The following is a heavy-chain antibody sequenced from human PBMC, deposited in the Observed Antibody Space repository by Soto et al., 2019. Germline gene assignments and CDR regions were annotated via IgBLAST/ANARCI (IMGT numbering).Heavy chain of an antibody. D-gene: IGHD2-2*01. J-gene: IGHJ3*01. CDR1: DGAIRIYY. CDR3: ARKQCLAHPFDL. CDR2: IYTSGST. V-gene: IGHV4-4*07. Sequence: PETRSLTCTVSDGAIRIYYWSWIRQPAGKVLEWIGRIYTSGSTNYNPSLKIRVTMSVDTSKTQFSLKLSSVTAADTAVYYCARKQCLAHPFDLWGQARIVTVPS.